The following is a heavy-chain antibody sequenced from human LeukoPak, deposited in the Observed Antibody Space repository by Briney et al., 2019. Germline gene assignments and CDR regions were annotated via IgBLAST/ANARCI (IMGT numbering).Heavy chain of an antibody. V-gene: IGHV4-34*01. D-gene: IGHD6-13*01. J-gene: IGHJ4*02. CDR1: GGSFSGYY. CDR2: INHSGST. Sequence: PSETLSLTCAVYGGSFSGYYWSWIRQPPGKGLEWIGEINHSGSTNYNPSLKSRVTISVDTSKNQFSLKLSSVTAADTAVYYCAQKGREYSSSWFPFDYWGQGTLVTVSS. CDR3: AQKGREYSSSWFPFDY.